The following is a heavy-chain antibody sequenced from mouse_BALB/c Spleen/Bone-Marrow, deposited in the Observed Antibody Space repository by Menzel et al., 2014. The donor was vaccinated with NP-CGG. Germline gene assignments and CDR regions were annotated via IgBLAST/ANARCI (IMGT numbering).Heavy chain of an antibody. CDR3: ARMDRSSSAMDY. CDR1: GFSLTSYG. CDR2: IWSGGST. Sequence: QVQLQQSGPGLVQPSQSLSITCTVSGFSLTSYGVHWVRQSPGKGLEWLGVIWSGGSTDYNAAFKSRLSISKDNSTSQVFFKINRLHPNYAAIYYCARMDRSSSAMDYRGPGTSVTVSS. V-gene: IGHV2-2*02. J-gene: IGHJ4*01. D-gene: IGHD2-14*01.